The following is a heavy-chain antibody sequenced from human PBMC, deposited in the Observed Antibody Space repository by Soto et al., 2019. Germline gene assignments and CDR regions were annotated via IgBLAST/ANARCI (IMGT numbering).Heavy chain of an antibody. D-gene: IGHD1-1*01. V-gene: IGHV1-3*01. J-gene: IGHJ6*02. CDR3: ARVKGMEENYYYCGLDI. CDR1: GYTFSTHA. CDR2: INGGTGQT. Sequence: ASVKVSCKASGYTFSTHAMHWVRQAPGQSLEWMGWINGGTGQTKHSHRFQDRVSITRDTSASTAYMGLSSLRSEDTAVYYCARVKGMEENYYYCGLDIWGQGTTVTVSS.